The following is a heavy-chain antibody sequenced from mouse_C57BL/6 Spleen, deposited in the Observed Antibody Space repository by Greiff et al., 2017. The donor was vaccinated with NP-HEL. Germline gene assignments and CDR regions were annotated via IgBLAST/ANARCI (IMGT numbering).Heavy chain of an antibody. CDR1: GFTFSDYY. CDR3: ARWLRYFDV. J-gene: IGHJ1*03. D-gene: IGHD1-2*01. CDR2: INYDGSST. V-gene: IGHV5-16*01. Sequence: EVQLVESEGGLVQPGSSMKLSCTASGFTFSDYYMAWVRQVPEKGLEWVANINYDGSSTYYLDSLKSRFIISRDNAKNILYLQMSSLKSEDTATYYCARWLRYFDVWGTGTTVTVSS.